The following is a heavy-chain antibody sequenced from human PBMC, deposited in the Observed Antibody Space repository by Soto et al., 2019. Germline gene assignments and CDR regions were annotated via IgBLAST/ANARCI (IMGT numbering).Heavy chain of an antibody. V-gene: IGHV3-66*01. J-gene: IGHJ5*02. Sequence: EVQLVESGGGLVQPGGSLRLSCAASGFTVSNSYMSWVRQAPGKGLEYVSVIYSGGGTYYADSVKGRFNISRDNSKNTLYLQMNSLGAEDTAVYYCARSPTSTNYADYFDPWGQGTLVTVSS. D-gene: IGHD4-17*01. CDR2: IYSGGGT. CDR3: ARSPTSTNYADYFDP. CDR1: GFTVSNSY.